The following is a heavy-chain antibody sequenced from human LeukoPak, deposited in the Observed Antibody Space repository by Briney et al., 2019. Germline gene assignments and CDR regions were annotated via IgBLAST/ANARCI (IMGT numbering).Heavy chain of an antibody. CDR2: VYHSGST. Sequence: SETLSLTCTVSGYSISSGYYWGWLRQPPGKGLEGLGTVYHSGSTYYNPSLNGRVAISVDTSKNQFSLKLSSVTAADTAVYYCARDMGDGYYPVDYWGQGTLVTVSS. D-gene: IGHD5-24*01. J-gene: IGHJ4*02. V-gene: IGHV4-38-2*02. CDR3: ARDMGDGYYPVDY. CDR1: GYSISSGYY.